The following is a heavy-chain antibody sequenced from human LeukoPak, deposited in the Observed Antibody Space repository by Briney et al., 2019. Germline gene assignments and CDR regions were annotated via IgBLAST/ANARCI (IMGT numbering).Heavy chain of an antibody. Sequence: GGSLRLSCAASGFTFSSYDIHWVRQVTGKGLEWVSAIGIAGDTYYVDSVKGRFTISRENAKNSLYLQMNSLRVGDTAVYYCARGHLVRAGYFDLWGRGTLVTVSS. CDR1: GFTFSSYD. V-gene: IGHV3-13*01. CDR3: ARGHLVRAGYFDL. J-gene: IGHJ2*01. D-gene: IGHD3-10*01. CDR2: IGIAGDT.